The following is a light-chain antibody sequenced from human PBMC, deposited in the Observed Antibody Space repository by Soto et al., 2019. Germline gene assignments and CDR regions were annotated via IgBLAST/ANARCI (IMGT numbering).Light chain of an antibody. CDR1: QSISSY. J-gene: IGKJ5*01. CDR3: QQSYSTPLVT. CDR2: AAS. Sequence: DIQMTQSPSSLSASVGDRVTITCRASQSISSYLNWYQQKPGKAPKLLIYAASSLQSGVPSRFSGSGSGTDFTLTISSLQPEDFETYYCQQSYSTPLVTFGQGTRLEI. V-gene: IGKV1-39*01.